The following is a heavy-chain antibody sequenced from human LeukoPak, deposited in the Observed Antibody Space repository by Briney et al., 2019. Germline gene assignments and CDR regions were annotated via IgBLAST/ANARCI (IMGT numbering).Heavy chain of an antibody. V-gene: IGHV3-33*06. CDR2: IWYDGSNK. CDR3: AKFPPPVLRAFDI. CDR1: GFTFSSYG. Sequence: GGSLRLSCAASGFTFSSYGMHWVRQAPGKGLEWVAVIWYDGSNKYYADSVKGRFTISRDNSKNTLYLQMNSLRAEDTAVYYCAKFPPPVLRAFDIWGQGTMVTASS. J-gene: IGHJ3*02. D-gene: IGHD2-15*01.